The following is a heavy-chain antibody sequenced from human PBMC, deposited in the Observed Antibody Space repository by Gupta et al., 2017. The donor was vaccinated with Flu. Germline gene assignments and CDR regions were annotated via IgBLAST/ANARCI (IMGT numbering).Heavy chain of an antibody. V-gene: IGHV4-31*02. D-gene: IGHD2-15*01. CDR3: ARIIVVLPPEGGEGYYMDV. Sequence: KSRVTISIDTSTNQFSLKLSSVTAADTAVYYCARIIVVLPPEGGEGYYMDVWGKGITVTVSS. J-gene: IGHJ6*03.